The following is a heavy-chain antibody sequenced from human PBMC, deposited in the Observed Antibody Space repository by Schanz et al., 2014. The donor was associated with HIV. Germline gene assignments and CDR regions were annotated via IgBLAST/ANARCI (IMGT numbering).Heavy chain of an antibody. CDR3: ARNQFQMLPFDS. CDR2: INPTTGKT. Sequence: QAQLVQSGAEVKKPGASVKVSCKASGYSFTSNFIHWVRQAPGQGLEWMRWINPTTGKTYYTQKFRGRVTMTRDTSINTASLEVNRLMSDDTAVYYCARNQFQMLPFDSWGQGTLVTVSS. CDR1: GYSFTSNF. J-gene: IGHJ4*02. V-gene: IGHV1-2*02. D-gene: IGHD2-15*01.